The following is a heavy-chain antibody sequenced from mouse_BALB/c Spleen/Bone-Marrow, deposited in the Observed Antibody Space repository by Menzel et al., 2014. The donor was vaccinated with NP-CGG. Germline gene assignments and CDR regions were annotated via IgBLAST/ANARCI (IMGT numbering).Heavy chain of an antibody. CDR2: INPSTGYT. CDR3: VRSDY. J-gene: IGHJ2*01. V-gene: IGHV1-7*01. Sequence: QVQLQQPGTELAKPGASVKMSCKASGYTFTTHWMHRVKQRPGQGLEWIGYINPSTGYTDYNQKFKDKATLTADKSSSTAYMQLISLTSEDSAVYYCVRSDYWGQGTTLTVSS. CDR1: GYTFTTHW.